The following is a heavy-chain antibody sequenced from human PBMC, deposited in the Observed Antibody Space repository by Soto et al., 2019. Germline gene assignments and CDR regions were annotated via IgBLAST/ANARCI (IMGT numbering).Heavy chain of an antibody. CDR3: ARDAQGYYYSYEMDV. Sequence: QVQLVESGGGVVQPGRSLRLSCAASGFTFSTYTMHWVRQAPRKGLEWVAVISYDGSNKYDADSVKGRFAISRDNSKYTLYLQMNSLRAEDTAEYYCARDAQGYYYSYEMDVWGQGTTVTVAS. J-gene: IGHJ6*02. CDR1: GFTFSTYT. CDR2: ISYDGSNK. V-gene: IGHV3-30*09.